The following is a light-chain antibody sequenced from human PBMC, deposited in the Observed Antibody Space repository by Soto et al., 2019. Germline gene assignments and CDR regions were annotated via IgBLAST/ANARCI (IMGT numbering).Light chain of an antibody. V-gene: IGKV1-39*01. Sequence: DIQMTQSPSSLSASVGDRVTITCRASQSISNHLNWYQQKPGKAPKLLIYAASSLQSGVPSRFSGSGSGTDFTLTISSLQPEEFATYYCQQSYSTPDTFGQGTKLEIK. J-gene: IGKJ2*01. CDR2: AAS. CDR3: QQSYSTPDT. CDR1: QSISNH.